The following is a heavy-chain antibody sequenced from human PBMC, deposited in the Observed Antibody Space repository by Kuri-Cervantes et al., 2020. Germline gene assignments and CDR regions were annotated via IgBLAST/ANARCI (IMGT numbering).Heavy chain of an antibody. CDR2: INSDGSST. Sequence: GGSLRLSCAASGFTFSSYWMHWVRQAPGKGLVWVSRINSDGSSTSYADSVKGRFTISRDNSKNTLYLQMNSLRAEDTAVYYCASYAGFGESAYYYYYGMDAWGQGTTVTVSS. J-gene: IGHJ6*02. D-gene: IGHD3-10*01. CDR3: ASYAGFGESAYYYYYGMDA. V-gene: IGHV3-74*01. CDR1: GFTFSSYW.